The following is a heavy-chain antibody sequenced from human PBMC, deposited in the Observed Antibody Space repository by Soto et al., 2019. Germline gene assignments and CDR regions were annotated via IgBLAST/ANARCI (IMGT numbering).Heavy chain of an antibody. D-gene: IGHD6-6*01. CDR2: IYWNDDK. J-gene: IGHJ1*01. CDR1: GFSLSTSGVG. CDR3: AHRVAARPPRHDEYFQH. V-gene: IGHV2-5*01. Sequence: QITLKESGPTLVKPTQTLTLTCTFSGFSLSTSGVGVGWIRQPPGKALEWLALIYWNDDKRYSPSLKSRLTITKDTSKNQVLLTMTNMDPVDTATYYSAHRVAARPPRHDEYFQHWGQGTLATVSS.